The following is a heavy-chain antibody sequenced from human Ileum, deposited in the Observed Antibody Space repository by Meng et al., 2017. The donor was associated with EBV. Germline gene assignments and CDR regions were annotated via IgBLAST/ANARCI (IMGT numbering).Heavy chain of an antibody. CDR3: EGWRY. J-gene: IGHJ4*02. Sequence: EGPLVESGGGLVKPGGSLRISCAASGLTFSNAWMTWVRQAPGKGLEWVGRIKSTTDGGTTDYAAPVKGRFTISRDDSKNTLFLQMDSLKTEDTAVYYCEGWRYWGQGTLVTVSS. CDR1: GLTFSNAW. CDR2: IKSTTDGGTT. V-gene: IGHV3-15*01. D-gene: IGHD2-15*01.